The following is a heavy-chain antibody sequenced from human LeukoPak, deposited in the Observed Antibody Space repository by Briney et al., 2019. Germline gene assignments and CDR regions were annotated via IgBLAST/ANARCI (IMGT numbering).Heavy chain of an antibody. Sequence: ASVKVSCKASGYSFTSYGFNWVRQAPGQGLEWMGWMSAYNGKANYAHSLQGRVTVTADTSTSTAYMELRSLRSEDTAVYYCARGMGYSYGHPQGAFDIWGQGTMVTVSS. D-gene: IGHD5-18*01. CDR3: ARGMGYSYGHPQGAFDI. CDR1: GYSFTSYG. J-gene: IGHJ3*02. CDR2: MSAYNGKA. V-gene: IGHV1-18*01.